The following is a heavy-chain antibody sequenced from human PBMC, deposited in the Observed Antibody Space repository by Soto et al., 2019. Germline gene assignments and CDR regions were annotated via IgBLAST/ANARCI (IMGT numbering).Heavy chain of an antibody. V-gene: IGHV1-2*04. CDR1: GYTFTGYY. Sequence: ASVKVSCKASGYTFTGYYMHCVRQAPGQGLEWMGWINPNSGGTNYAQKFQGWVTMTRDTSISTAYMELSRLRSDDTTVYYCAREYYDFWSGSDAFDIWGQGTMVTVSS. CDR3: AREYYDFWSGSDAFDI. CDR2: INPNSGGT. D-gene: IGHD3-3*01. J-gene: IGHJ3*02.